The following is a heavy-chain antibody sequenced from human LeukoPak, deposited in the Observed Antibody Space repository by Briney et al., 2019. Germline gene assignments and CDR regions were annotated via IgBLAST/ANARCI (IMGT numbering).Heavy chain of an antibody. CDR2: INHSGST. D-gene: IGHD4-17*01. CDR1: GGSISTSNYY. Sequence: SETLSLTCTVSGGSISTSNYYWSWIRQPPGKGLEWIGEINHSGSTNYNPSLKSRVTISVDTSKNQFSLKLSSVTAADTAVYYCARASHDYGDYSHFDYWGQGTLVTVSS. V-gene: IGHV4-39*07. CDR3: ARASHDYGDYSHFDY. J-gene: IGHJ4*02.